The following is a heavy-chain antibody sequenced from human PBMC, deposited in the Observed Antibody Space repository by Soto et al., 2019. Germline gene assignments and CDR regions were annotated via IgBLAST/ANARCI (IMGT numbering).Heavy chain of an antibody. CDR2: ISAYNGNT. CDR3: AREGPWANNYYYGMDV. J-gene: IGHJ6*02. V-gene: IGHV1-18*01. CDR1: GYTFTSYG. D-gene: IGHD1-26*01. Sequence: GASVKGSCKASGYTFTSYGISWVRQAPGQGLEWMGWISAYNGNTNYAQKLQGRVTMTTDTSTSTAYMELRSLRSDDTAVYYCAREGPWANNYYYGMDVWGQGTTVTVTS.